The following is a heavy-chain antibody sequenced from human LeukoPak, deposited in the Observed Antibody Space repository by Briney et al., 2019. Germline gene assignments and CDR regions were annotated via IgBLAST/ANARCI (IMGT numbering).Heavy chain of an antibody. CDR2: IKSDGSST. Sequence: GGSLRLSCAASGFTFSSYWMHWVRQAPGKGLVWVSRIKSDGSSTSYADSVKGRFTISRDNAKNTLYLQMNSLRAGDTAVYYCARDQLYCTGGTCYFDYWGQGTLVTVSS. CDR1: GFTFSSYW. J-gene: IGHJ4*02. V-gene: IGHV3-74*01. D-gene: IGHD2-8*02. CDR3: ARDQLYCTGGTCYFDY.